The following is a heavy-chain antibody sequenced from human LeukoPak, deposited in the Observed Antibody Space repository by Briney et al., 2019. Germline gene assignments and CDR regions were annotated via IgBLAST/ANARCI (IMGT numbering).Heavy chain of an antibody. Sequence: GGSLRLSCAASGFTFNYYNMNWVRQAPGKALEWVSSITSSGAYIFYADSVKGRFTISRDNAKNSLYLQMNSPRAEDTAVYYCAQIYTAGATTIDYWGQGTLLTVSS. V-gene: IGHV3-21*01. CDR2: ITSSGAYI. CDR1: GFTFNYYN. D-gene: IGHD1-26*01. J-gene: IGHJ4*02. CDR3: AQIYTAGATTIDY.